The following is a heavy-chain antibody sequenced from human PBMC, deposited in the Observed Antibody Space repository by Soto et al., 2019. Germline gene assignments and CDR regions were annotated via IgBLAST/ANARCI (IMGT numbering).Heavy chain of an antibody. D-gene: IGHD6-6*01. V-gene: IGHV3-48*03. CDR2: IGSSGSTI. CDR3: ARATYSSSYYFDS. Sequence: GGSLRLSCAASGFTFSSFEMNWVRQAPGKGLEWVSKIGSSGSTIWYADSVKGRFTISRDNAKNSLYLQMNSLRGEGTAVYYCARATYSSSYYFDSWGQGTLVTVSS. CDR1: GFTFSSFE. J-gene: IGHJ4*02.